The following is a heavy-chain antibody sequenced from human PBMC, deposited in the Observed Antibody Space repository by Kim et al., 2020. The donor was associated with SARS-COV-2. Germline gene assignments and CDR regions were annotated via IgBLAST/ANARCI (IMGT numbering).Heavy chain of an antibody. CDR1: GYTFTSYG. CDR2: ISAYNGNT. CDR3: ARVTSSSSSTYHFDY. Sequence: ASVKVSCKASGYTFTSYGISWVRQAPGQGLEWMGWISAYNGNTNYAQKLQGRVTMTTDTSTSTAYMELRSLRSDDTAVYYCARVTSSSSSTYHFDYWGQGTLVTVSS. V-gene: IGHV1-18*01. J-gene: IGHJ4*02. D-gene: IGHD6-6*01.